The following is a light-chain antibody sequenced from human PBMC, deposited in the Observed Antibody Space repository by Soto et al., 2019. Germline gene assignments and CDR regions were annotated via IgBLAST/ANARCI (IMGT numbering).Light chain of an antibody. Sequence: QSALTQPASVSGSPGQSITISCTGTSSDVGNYKLVSWYQQHPGKAPKLMIYEVSNRPSGVSNRFSGSKSGNTASLTISGIQAEDEADYYCSSYTTTRVFGGGTQLTVL. CDR3: SSYTTTRV. CDR2: EVS. CDR1: SSDVGNYKL. J-gene: IGLJ2*01. V-gene: IGLV2-14*03.